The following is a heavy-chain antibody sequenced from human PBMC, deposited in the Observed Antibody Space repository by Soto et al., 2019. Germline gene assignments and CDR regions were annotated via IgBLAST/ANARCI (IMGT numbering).Heavy chain of an antibody. CDR2: INHLGSI. CDR3: ARGGISHWAYFYYMDV. V-gene: IGHV4-34*01. Sequence: SETLSLTCVLSGGSLSDYFWSWIRQPPGMALEWIGEINHLGSINYNPSLKSRVTMSVDTSKNQFSLTLSSVTAADTATYYCARGGISHWAYFYYMDVWDRGTTVTVSS. D-gene: IGHD2-21*01. J-gene: IGHJ6*03. CDR1: GGSLSDYF.